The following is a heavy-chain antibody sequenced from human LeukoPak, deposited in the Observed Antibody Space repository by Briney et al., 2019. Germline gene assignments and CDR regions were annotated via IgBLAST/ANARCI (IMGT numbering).Heavy chain of an antibody. V-gene: IGHV4-39*01. CDR3: ARGVGATLHFDY. J-gene: IGHJ4*02. CDR1: GGSISSSSYY. CDR2: IYYSGST. Sequence: SETLSLTCTVSGGSISSSSYYWGWIRQPPGKGLEWIGSIYYSGSTYYNPSLKSRVTISVDTSKNQFSLKLSSVTAADTAVYYCARGVGATLHFDYWGQGTLVTVSS. D-gene: IGHD1-26*01.